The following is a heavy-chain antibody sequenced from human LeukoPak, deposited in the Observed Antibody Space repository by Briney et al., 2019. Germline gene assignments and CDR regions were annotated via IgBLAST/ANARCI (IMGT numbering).Heavy chain of an antibody. CDR1: GLTFSGYW. V-gene: IGHV3-7*04. CDR3: ARGSGDY. J-gene: IGHJ4*02. CDR2: IKPDGSEK. Sequence: GGSLRLSCAASGLTFSGYWMNWVRQAPGRGLEWVANIKPDGSEKYYVDSVKGRFTISRDNAKNSLYLQMTSLRAEDTAVYYCARGSGDYSGQGTLVTVSS.